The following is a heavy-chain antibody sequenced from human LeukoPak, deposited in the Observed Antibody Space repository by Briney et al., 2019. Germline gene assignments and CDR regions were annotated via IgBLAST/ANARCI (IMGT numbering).Heavy chain of an antibody. CDR1: GGSFSGYY. Sequence: PSETLSLTCAVYGGSFSGYYWSWIRQPPGKGLEWTGEINHSGSTNYNPSLKSRVTISVDTSKNQFSLKLSSVTAADTAVYYCARVGGYYIDYWGQGTLVTVSS. CDR2: INHSGST. V-gene: IGHV4-34*01. CDR3: ARVGGYYIDY. J-gene: IGHJ4*02. D-gene: IGHD3-22*01.